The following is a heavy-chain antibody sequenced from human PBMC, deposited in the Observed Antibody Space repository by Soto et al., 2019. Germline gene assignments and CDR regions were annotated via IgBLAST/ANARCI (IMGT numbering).Heavy chain of an antibody. Sequence: QVQVVDSGGGVVQPGRSLRLSCAASGFSFSTFAIHWVRQAPGKGLEWVAVVSSDGTNKYYADSVKGRFTISRDNSKNTLYLQMNSLRIEDTAVYYCAGDGRGISGTTGYFDYWGQGTLVTVSS. CDR3: AGDGRGISGTTGYFDY. J-gene: IGHJ4*02. D-gene: IGHD1-7*01. CDR1: GFSFSTFA. V-gene: IGHV3-30*04. CDR2: VSSDGTNK.